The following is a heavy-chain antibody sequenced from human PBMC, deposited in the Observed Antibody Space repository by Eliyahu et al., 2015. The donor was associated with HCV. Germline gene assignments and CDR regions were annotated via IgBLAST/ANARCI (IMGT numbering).Heavy chain of an antibody. CDR1: GGTFYSSA. CDR2: FIPSYGTT. D-gene: IGHD4-17*01. J-gene: IGHJ2*01. Sequence: EVKNPGSSVRVSCKASGGTFYSSAINWVRQAPGQGLEWVGGFIPSYGTTNYAQRFKGRVSITADESASTAYMDLNTLRSEDTAVYYCARALTVTSMGWYFDLWGRGTLVTVSS. V-gene: IGHV1-69*01. CDR3: ARALTVTSMGWYFDL.